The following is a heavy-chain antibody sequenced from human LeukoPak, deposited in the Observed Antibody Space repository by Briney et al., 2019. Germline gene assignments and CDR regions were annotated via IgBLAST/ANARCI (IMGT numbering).Heavy chain of an antibody. D-gene: IGHD5-18*01. CDR1: GGTFSSYA. CDR2: IIPIFGTA. V-gene: IGHV1-69*06. CDR3: ARVDTAMAYNWFDP. J-gene: IGHJ5*02. Sequence: GASVKVSCKASGGTFSSYAISWVRQAPGQGLEWMARIIPIFGTANYAQKFQGRVTITADKSTSTAYMELSSLRSEDTAVYYCARVDTAMAYNWFDPWGQGTLVTVSS.